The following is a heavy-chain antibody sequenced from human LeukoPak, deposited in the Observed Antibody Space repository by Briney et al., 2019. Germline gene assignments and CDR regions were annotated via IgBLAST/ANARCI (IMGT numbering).Heavy chain of an antibody. CDR1: RFTFITYW. Sequence: GGSLRPSCAASRFTFITYWMSWVRQAPGKGLEWVANIKQDGSEKYYVDSVKGRFTISRDNAKNSLYLQMNSLRVEDTAVYYCARAKGAAGTYLFDYWGQGTLVTVSS. CDR2: IKQDGSEK. D-gene: IGHD6-13*01. CDR3: ARAKGAAGTYLFDY. V-gene: IGHV3-7*03. J-gene: IGHJ4*02.